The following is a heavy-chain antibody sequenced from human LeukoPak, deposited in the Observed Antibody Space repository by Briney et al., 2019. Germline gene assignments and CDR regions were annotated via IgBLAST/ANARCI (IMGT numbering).Heavy chain of an antibody. CDR2: ISSSSSYI. CDR3: AREGLTCSSTSCYYFDY. J-gene: IGHJ4*02. V-gene: IGHV3-21*01. Sequence: PGGSLRLSCAASGFTFSSYGMSWVRQAPGKGLEWVSSISSSSSYIYYADSVKGRFTISRDNAKNSLYLQMNSLRAEDTAVYYCAREGLTCSSTSCYYFDYWGQGTLVTVSS. CDR1: GFTFSSYG. D-gene: IGHD2-2*01.